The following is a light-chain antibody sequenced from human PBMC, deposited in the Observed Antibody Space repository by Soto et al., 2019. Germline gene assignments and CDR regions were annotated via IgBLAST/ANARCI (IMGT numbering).Light chain of an antibody. CDR1: SSDIGSYDY. V-gene: IGLV2-14*01. J-gene: IGLJ1*01. CDR3: SSFTSTSTRR. CDR2: EVT. Sequence: QSVLTQPASVSGSPGQSITISCTGTSSDIGSYDYVSWYQQHPGKAPNLIIYEVTDRPSGVSNRFSGSKSGNTASLTISGLQAEDEADYYCSSFTSTSTRRFGSGTKVTV.